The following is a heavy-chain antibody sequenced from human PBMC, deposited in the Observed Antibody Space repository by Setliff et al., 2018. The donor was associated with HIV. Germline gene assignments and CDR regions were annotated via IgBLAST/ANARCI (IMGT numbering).Heavy chain of an antibody. Sequence: GGSLRLSCETSGFTFGDYVMNWVRQAPGKGLEFVGAIRREGTTEYAGSVKDRFIVSRDDSQSIAYLHMNSLKTEDTAVYYCTRGDHGYSGYDDYWGQGTLVTVSS. CDR2: IRREGTT. D-gene: IGHD5-12*01. CDR3: TRGDHGYSGYDDY. CDR1: GFTFGDYV. J-gene: IGHJ4*02. V-gene: IGHV3-49*04.